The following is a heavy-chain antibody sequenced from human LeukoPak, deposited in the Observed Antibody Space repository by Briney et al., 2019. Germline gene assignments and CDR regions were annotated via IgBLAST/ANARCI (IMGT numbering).Heavy chain of an antibody. J-gene: IGHJ4*02. V-gene: IGHV3-11*01. CDR3: ARDILGRDGYRYYDY. CDR1: GFTFSSYA. D-gene: IGHD5-24*01. Sequence: GGSLRLSCAASGFTFSSYAMSWIRQAPGKGLEWISYIISSGSTMYYADSVKGRFTISRDNAKNSLYLQMNSLRAEDTAVYYCARDILGRDGYRYYDYWGQGTLVTVSS. CDR2: IISSGSTM.